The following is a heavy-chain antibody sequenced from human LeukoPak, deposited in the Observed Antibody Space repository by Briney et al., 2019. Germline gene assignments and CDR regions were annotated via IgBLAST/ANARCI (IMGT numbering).Heavy chain of an antibody. CDR1: GFTFSSYA. CDR2: ICGSGGST. CDR3: AKIAYYYDSSGYYRLYYYYYYGMDV. D-gene: IGHD3-22*01. J-gene: IGHJ6*02. Sequence: GGSLRLSCAASGFTFSSYAMSWVRQAPGKGLEWVSAICGSGGSTYYADSVKGRFTISRDNSKNTLYLQMNSLRAEDTAVYYCAKIAYYYDSSGYYRLYYYYYYGMDVWGQGTTVTVSS. V-gene: IGHV3-23*01.